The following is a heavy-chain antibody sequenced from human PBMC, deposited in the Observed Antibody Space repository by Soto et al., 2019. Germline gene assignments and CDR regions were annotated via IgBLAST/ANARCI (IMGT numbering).Heavy chain of an antibody. V-gene: IGHV5-10-1*01. D-gene: IGHD3-10*01. J-gene: IGHJ3*02. CDR3: ARHAYGSGSYLGSDLRLFTPAKNAFAI. CDR2: IDPSDSYT. CDR1: GYSFTSYW. Sequence: PGASLKISCKGSGYSFTSYWISWVRQIPGKGLEWMGRIDPSDSYTNYSPSFQGHVTISADKSISTAYLQWSSLKASDTAMYYCARHAYGSGSYLGSDLRLFTPAKNAFAIWGQGTMGPVSS.